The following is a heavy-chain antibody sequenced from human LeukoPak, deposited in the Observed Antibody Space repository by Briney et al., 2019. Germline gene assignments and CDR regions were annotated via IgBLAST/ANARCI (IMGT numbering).Heavy chain of an antibody. D-gene: IGHD4-11*01. CDR3: ARGGLPIYYYYIDV. J-gene: IGHJ6*03. CDR2: INTNSGGT. V-gene: IGHV1-2*02. CDR1: GYTFTGYF. Sequence: ASVKVSCTASGYTFTGYFMHWVRQAPGQGLEWMGWINTNSGGTNYAQKFQGRVTMTRDTSISTAYMELRGLRSDDTAVYYCARGGLPIYYYYIDVWGKGTTVTVSS.